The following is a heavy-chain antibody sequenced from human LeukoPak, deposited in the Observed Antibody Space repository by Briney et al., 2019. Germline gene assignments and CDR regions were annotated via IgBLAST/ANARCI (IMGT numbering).Heavy chain of an antibody. Sequence: GASVKVSCKASGYTFTGYYMHWVRQAPGQGLEWMGWINPNSGGTNYAQKFQGRVTMTRDTSISTAYMELSRLRSDDTAVYYCARDHEPLAFRYYYMDVWGKGTTVTVSS. D-gene: IGHD1-14*01. V-gene: IGHV1-2*02. CDR2: INPNSGGT. CDR3: ARDHEPLAFRYYYMDV. CDR1: GYTFTGYY. J-gene: IGHJ6*03.